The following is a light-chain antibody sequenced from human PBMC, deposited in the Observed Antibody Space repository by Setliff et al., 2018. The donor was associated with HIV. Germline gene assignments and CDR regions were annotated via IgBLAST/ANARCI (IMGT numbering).Light chain of an antibody. J-gene: IGKJ4*01. CDR1: QSVSSN. Sequence: EIVMTQSPATLSVSPGEGATLSCRASQSVSSNLAWYQHNPGQAPRLLIYGASTRATGIPARFSGSGSGTEFTLTISSMQSEDFAIYYCQQYNDWPLLTFGGGTKVDIK. CDR2: GAS. CDR3: QQYNDWPLLT. V-gene: IGKV3-15*01.